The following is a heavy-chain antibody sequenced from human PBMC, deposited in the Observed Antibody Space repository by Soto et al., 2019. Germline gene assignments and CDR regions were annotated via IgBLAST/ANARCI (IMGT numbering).Heavy chain of an antibody. V-gene: IGHV1-18*01. CDR2: ISAYNGNT. D-gene: IGHD3-22*01. CDR1: GCTFTSYG. CDR3: ARDHDYYYYDSSGYAGAFDI. Sequence: ASVKVSCKASGCTFTSYGISWVRQAPGQGLEWMGWISAYNGNTNYAQKLQGRVTMTTDTSTSTAYMELRSLRSDDTAVYYCARDHDYYYYDSSGYAGAFDIWGQGTMVTVSS. J-gene: IGHJ3*02.